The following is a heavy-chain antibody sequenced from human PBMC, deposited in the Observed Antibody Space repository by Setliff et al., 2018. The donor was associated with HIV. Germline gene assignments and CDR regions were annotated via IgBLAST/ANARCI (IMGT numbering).Heavy chain of an antibody. CDR1: GGSIGSSSYY. D-gene: IGHD2-2*01. CDR3: ARGLGGYCSSVSCYEADH. J-gene: IGHJ4*02. CDR2: IYHSGST. V-gene: IGHV4-39*07. Sequence: SETLSLTCTVSGGSIGSSSYYWGWIRQPPGKGLEWIGEIYHSGSTNYNPSLKSRATISVDTSKNQSSLRLSSVTAADTAVYCCARGLGGYCSSVSCYEADHWGQGTLVTVSS.